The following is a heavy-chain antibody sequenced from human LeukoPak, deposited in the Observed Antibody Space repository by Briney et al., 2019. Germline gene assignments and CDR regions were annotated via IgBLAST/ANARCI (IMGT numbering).Heavy chain of an antibody. Sequence: PGGSLRLSCAASGFTFSSYSMNWVRQAPGKGLEWVSSISSSSSYIYYADSVKGRFTISRDNAKNSLYLQMNSLRAEDTAVYYCAKGSPYSGSSFDSWGQGTLVTVSS. CDR3: AKGSPYSGSSFDS. CDR2: ISSSSSYI. V-gene: IGHV3-21*04. J-gene: IGHJ4*02. D-gene: IGHD1-26*01. CDR1: GFTFSSYS.